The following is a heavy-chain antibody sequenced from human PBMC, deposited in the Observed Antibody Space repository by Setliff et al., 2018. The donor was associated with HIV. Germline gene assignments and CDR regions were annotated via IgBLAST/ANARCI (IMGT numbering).Heavy chain of an antibody. J-gene: IGHJ4*02. CDR3: ARVGSYWSTLDY. CDR1: GYTFSDYD. D-gene: IGHD1-26*01. V-gene: IGHV7-4-1*02. Sequence: ASVKVSCKASGYTFSDYDVAWVRQAPGQGLEWMGWFNTETGNPMYAQAFKGRLVFSLDTSVGTAYLQINSLKAEDTAMYYCARVGSYWSTLDYWGQGALVTVSS. CDR2: FNTETGNP.